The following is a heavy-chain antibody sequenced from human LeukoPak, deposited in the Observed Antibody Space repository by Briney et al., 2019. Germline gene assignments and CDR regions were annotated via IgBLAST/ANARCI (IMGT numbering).Heavy chain of an antibody. J-gene: IGHJ4*02. CDR1: VFTLTTYW. CDR2: IKSDRSSA. Sequence: GGSVRLSCAASVFTLTTYWMHWARQAPGKGLVWVSRIKSDRSSASYADSVKGRFTISRDNAKNTLYLQMNSLRAEDTAVYYCARGPRSGPDYWARGTVVTVSP. D-gene: IGHD6-19*01. V-gene: IGHV3-74*01. CDR3: ARGPRSGPDY.